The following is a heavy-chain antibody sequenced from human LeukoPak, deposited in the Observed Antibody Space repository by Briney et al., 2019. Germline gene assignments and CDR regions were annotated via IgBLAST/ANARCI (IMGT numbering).Heavy chain of an antibody. CDR2: IIPIFGTA. CDR1: GGTFSSYA. V-gene: IGHV1-69*13. D-gene: IGHD3-3*01. Sequence: ASVKVSCKASGGTFSSYAISWVRQAPGQGLEWMGGIIPIFGTANYAQKFQGRVTITADESTSTAYMELSSLRSEDTAVYYCASGGITIFGVAQNWFDPWGQGTLVTVSS. J-gene: IGHJ5*02. CDR3: ASGGITIFGVAQNWFDP.